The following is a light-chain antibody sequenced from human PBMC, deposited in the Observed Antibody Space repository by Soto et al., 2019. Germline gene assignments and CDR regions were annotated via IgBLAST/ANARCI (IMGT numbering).Light chain of an antibody. Sequence: QSVLTQSPSASASLGASVKLTCTLSSGHSSYAIAWHQQQPEKGPRYLMKLNSDGRHSKGDGIPDRFSGSSSGTECYLTISSLQSEDEADYYCQTWGSGIQVFGGGTKLTVL. CDR2: LNSDGRH. CDR3: QTWGSGIQV. CDR1: SGHSSYA. V-gene: IGLV4-69*01. J-gene: IGLJ2*01.